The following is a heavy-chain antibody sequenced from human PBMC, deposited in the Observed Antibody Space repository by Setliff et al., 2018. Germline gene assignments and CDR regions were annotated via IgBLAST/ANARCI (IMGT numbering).Heavy chain of an antibody. J-gene: IGHJ6*03. Sequence: ASVKVSCKASGYTFTSYYMHWVRQAPGQGLEWMGIINPSGGSTSYAQKFQGRVTMTRDTSTSTVYMELSSLRSEDAAVYYCARVFCSSTSCSFYYYYYYMDVWGKGTTVTVSS. CDR3: ARVFCSSTSCSFYYYYYYMDV. CDR1: GYTFTSYY. CDR2: INPSGGST. D-gene: IGHD2-2*01. V-gene: IGHV1-46*01.